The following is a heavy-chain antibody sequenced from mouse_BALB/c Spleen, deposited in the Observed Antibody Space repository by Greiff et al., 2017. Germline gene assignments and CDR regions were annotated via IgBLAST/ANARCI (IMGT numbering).Heavy chain of an antibody. J-gene: IGHJ3*01. CDR1: GFTFSSYT. D-gene: IGHD2-1*01. V-gene: IGHV5-6-4*01. CDR3: TRDKDGNYGWFAY. CDR2: ISSGGSYT. Sequence: EVQLQESGGGLVKPGGSLKLSCAASGFTFSSYTMSWVRQTPEKRLEWVATISSGGSYTYYPDSVKGRFTISRDNAKNTLYLQMSSLKSEDTAMYYCTRDKDGNYGWFAYWGQGTLVTVSA.